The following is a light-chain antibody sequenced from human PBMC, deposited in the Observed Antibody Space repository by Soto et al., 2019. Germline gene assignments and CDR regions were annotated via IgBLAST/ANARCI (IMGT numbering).Light chain of an antibody. CDR2: AVS. CDR3: QKYDSAPFT. Sequence: DIQMTQSPSSLSASVGDRVTITCRASQDISNYLAWYQQRPGKVPRLLMYAVSTLRPGVSSRFSGSGSGTDFTLTISSLQPEDVATYYCQKYDSAPFTFGPGTKVDLK. CDR1: QDISNY. J-gene: IGKJ3*01. V-gene: IGKV1-27*01.